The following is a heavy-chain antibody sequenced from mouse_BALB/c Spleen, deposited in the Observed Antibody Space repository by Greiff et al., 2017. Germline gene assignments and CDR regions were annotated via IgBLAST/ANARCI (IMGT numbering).Heavy chain of an antibody. CDR2: ISSGGGST. CDR1: GFAFSSYD. V-gene: IGHV5-12-1*01. D-gene: IGHD1-2*01. J-gene: IGHJ3*01. Sequence: DVMLVESGGGLVKPGGSLKLSCAASGFAFSSYDMSWVRQTPEKRLEWVAYISSGGGSTYYPDTVKGRFTISRDNAKNTLYLQMSSLKSEDTAMYYCARQGVYYGYGGAWFAYWGQGTLVTVSA. CDR3: ARQGVYYGYGGAWFAY.